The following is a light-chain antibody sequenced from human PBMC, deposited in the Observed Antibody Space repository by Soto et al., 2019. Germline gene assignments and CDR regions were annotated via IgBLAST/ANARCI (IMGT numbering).Light chain of an antibody. CDR2: LEGSGSY. V-gene: IGLV4-60*03. CDR3: ETWDGYSWV. CDR1: SGRSSYI. J-gene: IGLJ7*01. Sequence: QLVLTQSSSASASLGSSVKLTCTLSSGRSSYIIAWHQQQPGKAPRFLMNLEGSGSYNKGSGIPDRFSGSSSGADRYLTISNLQSEDEADYYCETWDGYSWVFGRGTQLNVL.